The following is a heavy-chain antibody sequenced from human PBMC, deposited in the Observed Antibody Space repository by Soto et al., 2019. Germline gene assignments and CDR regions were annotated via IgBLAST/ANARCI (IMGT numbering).Heavy chain of an antibody. J-gene: IGHJ5*02. CDR1: GGSINSSDHF. Sequence: PSETLSLTCSLSGGSINSSDHFWGWIRQTPGKGLEWIGSVYYTETTYYNPSLKSPVTISVETSRNTFSLKVNSVTAADTGIYYCARQRVLSTNMFITTFDPWSQGTLVTVS. CDR2: VYYTETT. CDR3: ARQRVLSTNMFITTFDP. V-gene: IGHV4-39*01. D-gene: IGHD3-10*02.